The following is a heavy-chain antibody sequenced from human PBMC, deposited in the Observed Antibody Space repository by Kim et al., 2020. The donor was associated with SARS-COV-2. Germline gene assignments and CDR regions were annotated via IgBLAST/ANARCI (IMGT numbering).Heavy chain of an antibody. CDR2: FDPEDGET. J-gene: IGHJ5*02. CDR3: ATGVVVVPAANHWFDP. V-gene: IGHV1-24*01. Sequence: ASVKVSCKVSGYTLTELSMHWVRQAPGKGLEWMGGFDPEDGETIYAQKFQGRVTMTEDTSTDTAYMELSSLRSEDTAVYYCATGVVVVPAANHWFDPWDQGTLVTVSS. D-gene: IGHD2-2*01. CDR1: GYTLTELS.